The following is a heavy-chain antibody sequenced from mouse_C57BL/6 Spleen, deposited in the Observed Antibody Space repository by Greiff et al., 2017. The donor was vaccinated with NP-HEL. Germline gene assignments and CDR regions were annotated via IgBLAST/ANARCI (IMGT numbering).Heavy chain of an antibody. CDR1: GYTFTSYW. V-gene: IGHV1-69*01. CDR2: IDPSDSYT. J-gene: IGHJ4*01. CDR3: ARDGYQYYYAMDY. Sequence: QVQLQQPGAELVMPGASVKLSCKASGYTFTSYWMHWVKQRPGQGLEWIGEIDPSDSYTNYNQKFKGKSTLTVDKSSSTAYMQLSSLTSEDSAVYYCARDGYQYYYAMDYWGQGTSVTVSS. D-gene: IGHD2-3*01.